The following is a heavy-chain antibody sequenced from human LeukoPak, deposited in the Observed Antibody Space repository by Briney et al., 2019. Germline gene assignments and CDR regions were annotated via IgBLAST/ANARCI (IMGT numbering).Heavy chain of an antibody. CDR3: AKGTYCSSTSCFPTGY. Sequence: AAAGFTFSSYAMSWVRQAPGKGLEXXXXXSVSGGSTYYADSVKGRFTISRDNSKNTLYLQMNSLRAEDTAVYYCAKGTYCSSTSCFPTGYWGQGTLVTVSS. V-gene: IGHV3-23*01. D-gene: IGHD2-2*01. J-gene: IGHJ4*02. CDR1: GFTFSSYA. CDR2: XSVSGGST.